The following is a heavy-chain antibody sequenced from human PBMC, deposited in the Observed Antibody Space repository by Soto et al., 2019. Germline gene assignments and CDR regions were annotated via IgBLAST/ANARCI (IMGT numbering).Heavy chain of an antibody. CDR1: GFTFSSYS. CDR2: ISTDSNTI. J-gene: IGHJ4*02. V-gene: IGHV3-48*02. Sequence: GGSLRLSCAASGFTFSSYSINWVRQAPGKGLEWISYISTDSNTIYYADSVKGRFTISRDNAKNSLFLQMNRLRDEDTAVYFCARDRDKYCSDGVCSGPHFDYWGRGTLVTVYS. CDR3: ARDRDKYCSDGVCSGPHFDY. D-gene: IGHD2-15*01.